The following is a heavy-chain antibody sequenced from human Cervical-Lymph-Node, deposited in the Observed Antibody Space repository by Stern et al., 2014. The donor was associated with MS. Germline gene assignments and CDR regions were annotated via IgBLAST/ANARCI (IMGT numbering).Heavy chain of an antibody. CDR2: ISPGGSYT. Sequence: EVQLEESRGGLVQPGGSLRLSCVASGFTFNNYAMNWVRQAPGKGLEWVSAISPGGSYTYYADSVRGRFTISRDNSTNTVYLQMNSLRAEDSAVYYCAKDRRGDWGQGTLVTVSS. D-gene: IGHD3-10*01. CDR3: AKDRRGD. J-gene: IGHJ4*02. V-gene: IGHV3-23*04. CDR1: GFTFNNYA.